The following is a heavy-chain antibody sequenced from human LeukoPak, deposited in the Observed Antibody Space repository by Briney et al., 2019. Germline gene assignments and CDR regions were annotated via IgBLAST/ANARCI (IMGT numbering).Heavy chain of an antibody. D-gene: IGHD1-26*01. CDR1: CGPISRSNW. V-gene: IGHV4-4*02. J-gene: IGHJ3*02. CDR2: ICYNGST. Sequence: SGTLSLTWPVPCGPISRSNWWGRVPQPPREGLEGNGEICYNGSTIYKPSPKNRVTISVHKSKTHFSLKLSSVTAADTGVYYCARDKWEPRYAFDIWGQGTMVTVSS. CDR3: ARDKWEPRYAFDI.